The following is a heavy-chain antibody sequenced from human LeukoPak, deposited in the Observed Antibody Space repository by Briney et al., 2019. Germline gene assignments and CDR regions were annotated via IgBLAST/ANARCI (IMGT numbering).Heavy chain of an antibody. Sequence: GGSLRLSCAASGFTVSYTYMSWVRHDPGKGLEWVSVINSVDHTYNAGSVKGRFTISKDNSKNTLYLQMNSRRAEDTAVYYCARDRRYYDSSGYYDWGQGTLITVSS. V-gene: IGHV3-53*01. J-gene: IGHJ4*02. D-gene: IGHD3-22*01. CDR3: ARDRRYYDSSGYYD. CDR2: INSVDHT. CDR1: GFTVSYTY.